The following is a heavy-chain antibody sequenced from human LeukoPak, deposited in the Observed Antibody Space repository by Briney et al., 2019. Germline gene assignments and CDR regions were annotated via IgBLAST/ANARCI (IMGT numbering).Heavy chain of an antibody. CDR1: AFTFSSYW. D-gene: IGHD5-24*01. CDR2: IKQDGSEK. V-gene: IGHV3-7*01. J-gene: IGHJ4*02. Sequence: GGSLRLSCAASAFTFSSYWMSWVRQAPGKGLEWVANIKQDGSEKYYVDSVKGRFTISRDNAKNSLYLQMNSLRAEDTAVYYCARGSGRWLQLSYWGQGTLVTISS. CDR3: ARGSGRWLQLSY.